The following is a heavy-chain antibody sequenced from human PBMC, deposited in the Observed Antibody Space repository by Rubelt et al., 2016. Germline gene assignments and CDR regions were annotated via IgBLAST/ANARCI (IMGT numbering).Heavy chain of an antibody. J-gene: IGHJ6*02. CDR2: YYSGST. V-gene: IGHV4-59*12. Sequence: YYSGSTNYNPSLKSRVTISVDTSKNQFSLKLSSVTAADTAVYYCAREGMDYYDSSGYKEQDGMDVWGQGTTVTVSS. D-gene: IGHD3-22*01. CDR3: AREGMDYYDSSGYKEQDGMDV.